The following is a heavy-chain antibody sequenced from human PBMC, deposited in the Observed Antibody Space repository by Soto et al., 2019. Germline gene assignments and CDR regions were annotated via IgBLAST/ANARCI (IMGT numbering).Heavy chain of an antibody. CDR3: AKGDNLGPKTGYAFDP. D-gene: IGHD5-12*01. CDR2: TYFRSKWYN. V-gene: IGHV6-1*01. Sequence: SQTLSLTCPISGASVSSNTASWNWIRQSPSRGLEWLGRTYFRSKWYNDYAVSVKSRIIINPDTSNNQFSLQLNSVTPEDTAVYFCAKGDNLGPKTGYAFDPWGQG. J-gene: IGHJ5*02. CDR1: GASVSSNTAS.